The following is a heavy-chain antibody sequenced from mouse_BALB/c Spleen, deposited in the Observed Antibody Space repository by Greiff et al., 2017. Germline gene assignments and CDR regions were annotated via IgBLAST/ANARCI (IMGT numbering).Heavy chain of an antibody. J-gene: IGHJ3*01. CDR3: ARGPLYDGPFAY. CDR1: GFTFSSYA. D-gene: IGHD2-3*01. Sequence: DVMLVESGGGLVKPGGSLKLSCAASGFTFSSYAMSWVRQTPEKRLEWVASISSGGSTYYPDSVKGRFTISRDNARNILYLQMSSLRSEDTAMYYCARGPLYDGPFAYWGQGTLVTVSA. V-gene: IGHV5-6-5*01. CDR2: ISSGGST.